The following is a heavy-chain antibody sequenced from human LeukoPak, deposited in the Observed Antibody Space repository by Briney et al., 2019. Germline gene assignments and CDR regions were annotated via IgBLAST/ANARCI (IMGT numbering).Heavy chain of an antibody. D-gene: IGHD1-26*01. V-gene: IGHV5-51*01. J-gene: IGHJ4*02. CDR1: GSPFNNYW. CDR3: VRQGLQSGTYPAY. Sequence: GESLKISCKASGSPFNNYWIGGLRQMPGRGLEWMGMLYPDVSATTYHPSFEGRVTISADKSVTTAYLEWKSLKASDTALYYCVRQGLQSGTYPAYWGPGTLVTVSS. CDR2: LYPDVSAT.